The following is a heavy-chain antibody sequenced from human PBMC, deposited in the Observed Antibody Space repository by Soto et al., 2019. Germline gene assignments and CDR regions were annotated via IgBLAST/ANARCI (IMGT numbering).Heavy chain of an antibody. CDR2: INHSGST. CDR3: AGADSIAATTDNWFDP. CDR1: GGSFSGYY. J-gene: IGHJ5*02. D-gene: IGHD6-13*01. V-gene: IGHV4-34*01. Sequence: SETLSLTCAVYGGSFSGYYWSWIHQPPGKGLEWIGEINHSGSTNYNPSLKSRVTISVDTSKNQFSLKLSSVTAADTAVYYCAGADSIAATTDNWFDPWGQGTLVTVSS.